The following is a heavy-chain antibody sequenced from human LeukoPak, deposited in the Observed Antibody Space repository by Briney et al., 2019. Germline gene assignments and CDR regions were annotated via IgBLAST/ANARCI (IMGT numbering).Heavy chain of an antibody. J-gene: IGHJ5*02. CDR1: GGSVSSNSAA. Sequence: SQTLSLTCAISGGSVSSNSAACNWIRQPPSRGLEWLGRTYYRSKWYNDYAVSVKSRITINPDTSKNQFSLQLNSVTPEDTAVYYCARESWDIEGYNWFDPWGQGTLVTVSS. V-gene: IGHV6-1*01. CDR2: TYYRSKWYN. CDR3: ARESWDIEGYNWFDP. D-gene: IGHD2-15*01.